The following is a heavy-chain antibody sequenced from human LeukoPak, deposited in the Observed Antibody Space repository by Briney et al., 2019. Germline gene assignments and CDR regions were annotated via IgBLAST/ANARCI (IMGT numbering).Heavy chain of an antibody. Sequence: GGSLRLSCVGSGFTLSSYAMSWVRQAPGKGLEWVSAISGSGTRTYYADSVKGRFTISRDNSKKTLYLQMNSLRAEDTAVYYCAKAPTKEEEWLLLNYFDYWGQGTLVTVSS. D-gene: IGHD3-22*01. J-gene: IGHJ4*02. V-gene: IGHV3-23*01. CDR2: ISGSGTRT. CDR3: AKAPTKEEEWLLLNYFDY. CDR1: GFTLSSYA.